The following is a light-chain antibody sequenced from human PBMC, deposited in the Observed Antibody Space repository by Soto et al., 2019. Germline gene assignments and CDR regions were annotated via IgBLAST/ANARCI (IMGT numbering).Light chain of an antibody. CDR1: SSDVGGYNF. CDR2: DVR. CDR3: SPYTSSSTVI. J-gene: IGLJ2*01. Sequence: QSVLTQPASVSGSPGQSITISCTGTSSDVGGYNFVSWYQQHPGKAPKFIIYDVRNRPSGVSNRFSGSRSGNTASLTISGLQAEDEADYYCSPYTSSSTVIFGGGTKVTVL. V-gene: IGLV2-14*03.